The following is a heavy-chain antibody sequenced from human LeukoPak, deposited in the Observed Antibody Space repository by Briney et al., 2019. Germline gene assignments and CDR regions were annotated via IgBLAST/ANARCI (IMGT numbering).Heavy chain of an antibody. V-gene: IGHV3-7*01. D-gene: IGHD2-15*01. CDR2: IKEDGSGK. Sequence: PGWSLRLSCAASGLTFMSYWMTWVRQAPGKGLEWVANIKEDGSGKYYVDSVKGRFTISRDNAKNSLYLQMNSLRAEDTAVYYCARDTGCSGGSCYSFYDYWGQGTLVTVSS. J-gene: IGHJ4*02. CDR3: ARDTGCSGGSCYSFYDY. CDR1: GLTFMSYW.